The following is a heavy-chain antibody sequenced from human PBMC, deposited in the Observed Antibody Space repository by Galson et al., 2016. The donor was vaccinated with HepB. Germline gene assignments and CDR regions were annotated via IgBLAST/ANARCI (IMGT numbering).Heavy chain of an antibody. Sequence: SLRLSCAASGFTFSSHAMSWVRQAPGKGLEWVAGLSGTGASTYYADSAKGRFTISRDNAKNLVSLEMNSLRGDDTAVYFCARDRVVQGARHYSYMDVWGKGVTVIDSS. D-gene: IGHD3-10*01. CDR2: LSGTGAST. J-gene: IGHJ6*03. CDR3: ARDRVVQGARHYSYMDV. V-gene: IGHV3-23*01. CDR1: GFTFSSHA.